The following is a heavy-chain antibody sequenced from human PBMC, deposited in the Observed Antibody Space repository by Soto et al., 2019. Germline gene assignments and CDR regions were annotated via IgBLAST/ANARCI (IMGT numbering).Heavy chain of an antibody. D-gene: IGHD6-19*01. CDR3: AKDRRNTSAAMYYGVDV. V-gene: IGHV3-23*01. Sequence: PGGSLRLSCAASGFTFSSYAMSWVRQAPGKGLEWVSSISDNAAAIYYADSVKGRFTISRDNSEDILYLQMDTLRPEDTALYYCAKDRRNTSAAMYYGVDVWGQGSTVTGSS. CDR1: GFTFSSYA. CDR2: ISDNAAAI. J-gene: IGHJ6*02.